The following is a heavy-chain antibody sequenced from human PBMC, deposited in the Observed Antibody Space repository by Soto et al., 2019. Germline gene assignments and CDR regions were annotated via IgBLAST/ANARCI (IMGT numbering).Heavy chain of an antibody. CDR1: GYTFTNYG. J-gene: IGHJ4*02. D-gene: IGHD2-21*01. V-gene: IGHV1-3*01. CDR2: INAGNGNT. CDR3: ARGGEPIDY. Sequence: ASEKVSCKASGYTFTNYGIHWVRQAPGQRLEWMGWINAGNGNTKYSENFQGRVTITRDTSASTAYMELSSLRSEDTAVYYCARGGEPIDYWGQGTLVTVSS.